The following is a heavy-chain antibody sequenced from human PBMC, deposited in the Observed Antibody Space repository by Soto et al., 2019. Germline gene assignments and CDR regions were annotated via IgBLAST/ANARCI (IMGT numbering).Heavy chain of an antibody. CDR3: ARDRSPMAPYSYYYYGMDV. CDR1: GFSFSSFA. D-gene: IGHD3-10*01. Sequence: GGFLRLSCAASGFSFSSFAMHWVRQAPGKGLEWVAITSYDGSNKYYADSVKGRFTISRDNSKNTLYLQMNSLRLEDTAVYYCARDRSPMAPYSYYYYGMDVWGQGTTVTVSS. J-gene: IGHJ6*02. CDR2: TSYDGSNK. V-gene: IGHV3-30-3*01.